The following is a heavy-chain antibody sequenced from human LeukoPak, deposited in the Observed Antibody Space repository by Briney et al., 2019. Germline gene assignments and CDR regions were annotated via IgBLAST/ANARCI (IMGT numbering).Heavy chain of an antibody. CDR3: AKDWGSSGWYNYFDP. CDR2: ISYHGSAK. J-gene: IGHJ5*02. D-gene: IGHD6-19*01. CDR1: GFTISGHG. Sequence: PGGSLRLSCVVSGFTISGHGMHWVRQAPGKGLEWVAMISYHGSAKYYGDSVQGRFTISRDISKNTLYLQMDSLRPEDTAVYYCAKDWGSSGWYNYFDPWGQGTLVTVSS. V-gene: IGHV3-30*18.